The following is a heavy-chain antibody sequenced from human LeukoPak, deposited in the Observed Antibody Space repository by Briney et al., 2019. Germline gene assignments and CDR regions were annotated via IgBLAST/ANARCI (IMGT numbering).Heavy chain of an antibody. Sequence: ASVKVSCKASGYTFTSYDINWVRQATGQGLEWMGWMNPNSGNTGYAQKFQGRVTMTRNTSISTAYMELSSPRSEDTAVYYRASRPNPSFHLEVGLDYMDVWGKGTTVTVSS. CDR2: MNPNSGNT. D-gene: IGHD2-15*01. CDR1: GYTFTSYD. V-gene: IGHV1-8*01. J-gene: IGHJ6*03. CDR3: ASRPNPSFHLEVGLDYMDV.